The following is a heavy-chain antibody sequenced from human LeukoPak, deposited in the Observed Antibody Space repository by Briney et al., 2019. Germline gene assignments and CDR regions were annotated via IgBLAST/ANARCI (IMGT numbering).Heavy chain of an antibody. D-gene: IGHD3-9*01. Sequence: GASVRDSCKASGYTFDHYGISWVREAPGQGLEWMGWVSSYNGDTNYAQKFHGRVTMSTDTSTNTAYMELKSLTFDDTAIYYCAKDWHILTGRNCFDPWGQGTLVTVSS. CDR1: GYTFDHYG. J-gene: IGHJ5*02. CDR2: VSSYNGDT. CDR3: AKDWHILTGRNCFDP. V-gene: IGHV1-18*01.